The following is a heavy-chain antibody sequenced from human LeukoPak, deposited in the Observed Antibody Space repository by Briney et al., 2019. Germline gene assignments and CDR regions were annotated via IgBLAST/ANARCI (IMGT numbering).Heavy chain of an antibody. CDR1: GFTFSSYW. J-gene: IGHJ4*02. CDR2: IKQDGSEK. CDR3: ARKGIAAAGTFFDY. Sequence: GGSLRLSCAASGFTFSSYWMSWVRQAPGKGLEWVANIKQDGSEKYYVDSVKGRFTISTDNAKNSLYLQMNSLRAEDTAVYYCARKGIAAAGTFFDYWGQGTLVTVSS. V-gene: IGHV3-7*01. D-gene: IGHD6-13*01.